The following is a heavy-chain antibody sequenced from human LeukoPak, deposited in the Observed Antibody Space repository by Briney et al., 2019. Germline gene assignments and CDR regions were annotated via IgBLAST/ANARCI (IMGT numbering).Heavy chain of an antibody. Sequence: GESLKISCKGSGYSFTSYWIGWVRHMPGKGLEWMGIIYPGDSDTRYSPSFQGQVTISADKSISTAYLQWSSLKASDTAMYYCATQKPYYYDSSGYFDYWGQGTLVTVSS. V-gene: IGHV5-51*01. CDR3: ATQKPYYYDSSGYFDY. D-gene: IGHD3-22*01. J-gene: IGHJ4*02. CDR1: GYSFTSYW. CDR2: IYPGDSDT.